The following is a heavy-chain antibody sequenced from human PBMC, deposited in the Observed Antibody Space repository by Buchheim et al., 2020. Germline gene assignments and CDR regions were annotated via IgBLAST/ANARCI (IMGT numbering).Heavy chain of an antibody. Sequence: QVHLVQSGGGVKKPGASVKVSCKASGYTFNTYGISWVRQAPGQGLEWMGWISAYNGDTNYAQKVQDRVTMTTDTSTTTAYMERRSLRSDDTAVYYCARIWNGMDVWGQGTT. V-gene: IGHV1-18*01. J-gene: IGHJ6*02. CDR2: ISAYNGDT. CDR3: ARIWNGMDV. CDR1: GYTFNTYG. D-gene: IGHD3-10*01.